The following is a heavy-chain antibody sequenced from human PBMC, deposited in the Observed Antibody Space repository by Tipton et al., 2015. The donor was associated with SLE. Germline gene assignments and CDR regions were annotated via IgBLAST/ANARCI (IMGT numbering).Heavy chain of an antibody. Sequence: QSGPEVKKPGASVKVSCKASGYTFTSYGISWVRQAPGQGLEWMGWISAYNGNTNYAQKLQGRVTMTTDTSTSTAYMELRSLRSEDTAVYYCARVCRQVATCAFDIWGQGTMVTVSS. V-gene: IGHV1-18*01. CDR2: ISAYNGNT. CDR3: ARVCRQVATCAFDI. CDR1: GYTFTSYG. D-gene: IGHD5-12*01. J-gene: IGHJ3*02.